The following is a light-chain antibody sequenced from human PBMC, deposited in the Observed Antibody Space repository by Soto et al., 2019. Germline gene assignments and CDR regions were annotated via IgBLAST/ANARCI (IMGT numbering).Light chain of an antibody. Sequence: IVLTQSPGTLSLSPWDRATLSCRAIPSVSRGYLARYQHKPGQAPRLLIYGASSMATGIPDRFSGSGSGTDFTLTISRLEPEDFAVYYCQQYGSSLFTFGPGTKVDIK. J-gene: IGKJ3*01. CDR3: QQYGSSLFT. CDR2: GAS. V-gene: IGKV3-20*01. CDR1: PSVSRGY.